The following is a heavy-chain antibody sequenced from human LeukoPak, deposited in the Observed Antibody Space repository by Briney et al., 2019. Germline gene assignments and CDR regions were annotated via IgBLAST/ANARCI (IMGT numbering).Heavy chain of an antibody. V-gene: IGHV5-51*01. CDR1: GYSFTYYW. D-gene: IGHD2-2*01. Sequence: GESLKISCKGSGYSFTYYWIAWVCQMPGKGLEWMGIIYPGDSDTRYSPSFQGQVTISVDKSVSAAYLQWSSLKASDTAMYYCASPPTRECSSISCPLSYWGQGTLVTVSS. J-gene: IGHJ4*02. CDR2: IYPGDSDT. CDR3: ASPPTRECSSISCPLSY.